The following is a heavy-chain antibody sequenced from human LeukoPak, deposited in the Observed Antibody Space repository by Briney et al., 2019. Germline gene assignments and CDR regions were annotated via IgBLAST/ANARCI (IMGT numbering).Heavy chain of an antibody. CDR1: GYSISSGYY. J-gene: IGHJ4*02. D-gene: IGHD3-22*01. Sequence: SETLSLTCAVSGYSISSGYYWGWIRQPPGKGLEWIGSIYHSGSTYYNPSLKSRVTISVDTSKNQSSLKLSSVTAANTAVYYSARQEYYYDSSGSYFDYWGQGTLVTVSS. V-gene: IGHV4-38-2*01. CDR3: ARQEYYYDSSGSYFDY. CDR2: IYHSGST.